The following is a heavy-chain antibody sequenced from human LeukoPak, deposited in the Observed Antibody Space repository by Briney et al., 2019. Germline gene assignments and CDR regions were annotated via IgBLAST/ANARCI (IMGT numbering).Heavy chain of an antibody. CDR3: ARVFSGSYSLGLDY. CDR1: GGSISNGGYY. J-gene: IGHJ4*02. V-gene: IGHV4-31*03. CDR2: IFYSGST. Sequence: SETLSLTCTVSGGSISNGGYYWSWVRQHPGKGLEWIGYIFYSGSTYYNPSLKSRVTISVDTSKNQFSLKLSSVTAADTAVYYCARVFSGSYSLGLDYWGQGTLVTVSS. D-gene: IGHD1-26*01.